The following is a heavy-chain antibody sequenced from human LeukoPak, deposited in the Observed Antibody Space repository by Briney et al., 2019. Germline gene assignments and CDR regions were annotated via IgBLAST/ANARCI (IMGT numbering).Heavy chain of an antibody. CDR2: IYYSGST. V-gene: IGHV4-59*01. Sequence: PSETLSLTCTVSGGSISSYYWSWIRQPPGKGLEWIGYIYYSGSTNYNPSLKSRFTIPVDTSKNQFSLKLSSVTAADTAVYYCARVDTAEGWFDPWGQGTLVTVSS. CDR1: GGSISSYY. CDR3: ARVDTAEGWFDP. D-gene: IGHD5-18*01. J-gene: IGHJ5*02.